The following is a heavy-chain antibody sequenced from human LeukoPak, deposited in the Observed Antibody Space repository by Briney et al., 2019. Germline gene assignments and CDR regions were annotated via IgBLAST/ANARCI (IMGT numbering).Heavy chain of an antibody. Sequence: TLSLTCTVSGGSISSGGYYWSWIRQPPGKALEWLARIDWDDDKYYSTSLKTRLTISKDTSKNQVVLTMTNMDPVDTATFYCARIDSVYYGMDVWGQGTTVTVSS. CDR3: ARIDSVYYGMDV. CDR1: GGSISSGGYY. V-gene: IGHV2-70*11. CDR2: IDWDDDK. J-gene: IGHJ6*02. D-gene: IGHD2-21*02.